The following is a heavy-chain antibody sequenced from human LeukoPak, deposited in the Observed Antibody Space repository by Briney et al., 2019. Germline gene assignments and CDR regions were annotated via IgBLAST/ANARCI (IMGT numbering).Heavy chain of an antibody. CDR1: GFTFSDFW. CDR2: INFDGIEK. Sequence: PGGSLRLSCAASGFTFSDFWMSWVRQAPGKGLEWVANINFDGIEKNYVDSVKGRFTISRDNAKNSVNLEINSLRAEDTAVYYCAKVRLYGDYPEIDYWGQGTLVAVSS. D-gene: IGHD4-17*01. V-gene: IGHV3-7*03. CDR3: AKVRLYGDYPEIDY. J-gene: IGHJ4*02.